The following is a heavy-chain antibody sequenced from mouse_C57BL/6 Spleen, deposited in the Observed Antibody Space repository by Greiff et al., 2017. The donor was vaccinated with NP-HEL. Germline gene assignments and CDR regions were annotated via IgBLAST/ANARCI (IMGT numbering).Heavy chain of an antibody. Sequence: EVKLVESGGGLVKPGGSLKLSCAASGFTFSSYAMSWVRQTPEKRLEWVATISDGGSYTYYPDNVKGRFTISRDNAKNNLYLQMSHLKSEDTAMYYCARDNYFRAMDYWGQGTSVTVSS. V-gene: IGHV5-4*01. D-gene: IGHD2-1*01. CDR3: ARDNYFRAMDY. CDR1: GFTFSSYA. CDR2: ISDGGSYT. J-gene: IGHJ4*01.